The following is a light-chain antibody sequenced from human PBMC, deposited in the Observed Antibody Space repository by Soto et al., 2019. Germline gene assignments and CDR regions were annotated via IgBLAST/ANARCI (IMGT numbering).Light chain of an antibody. CDR1: QSVIND. J-gene: IGKJ1*01. CDR2: GAS. CDR3: LHYKDGPRWT. V-gene: IGKV3-15*01. Sequence: EIVLMKYPAIVSVFQGERAILSCRASQSVINDLASYHHQPGHAPRLLIYGASTTATGIPARFSGSGSWTEFTLTIDSLQSEDFAVYYCLHYKDGPRWTFGQGTKLDIK.